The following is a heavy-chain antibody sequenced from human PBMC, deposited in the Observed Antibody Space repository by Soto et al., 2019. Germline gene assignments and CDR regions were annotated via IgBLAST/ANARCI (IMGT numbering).Heavy chain of an antibody. CDR3: ARGGVFFFAAPTNPFDY. J-gene: IGHJ4*02. D-gene: IGHD3-10*01. Sequence: ASVKVSCKASGDTFTSYEINWVRQATGQGLEWMGWMNPNSGNTGYAQKFQGRVTMTRNTSISTAYMELSSLRSEDTAVYYCARGGVFFFAAPTNPFDYWGQGTLVTSPQ. CDR1: GDTFTSYE. V-gene: IGHV1-8*01. CDR2: MNPNSGNT.